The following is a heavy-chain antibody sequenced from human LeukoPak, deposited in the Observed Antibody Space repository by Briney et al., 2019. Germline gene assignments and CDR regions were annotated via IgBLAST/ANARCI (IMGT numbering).Heavy chain of an antibody. CDR2: IYYSGNT. CDR1: GGSFSGYY. D-gene: IGHD3-10*01. J-gene: IGHJ6*03. CDR3: ARRRNYYGSGSYQNYMDV. V-gene: IGHV4-59*01. Sequence: SETLSLTCAVYGGSFSGYYWSWIRQPPGKGLEWIGYIYYSGNTNCNPSFKSRVTISVDTSKNQFSLKLSSVTAADTAVYYCARRRNYYGSGSYQNYMDVWGKGTTVTVSS.